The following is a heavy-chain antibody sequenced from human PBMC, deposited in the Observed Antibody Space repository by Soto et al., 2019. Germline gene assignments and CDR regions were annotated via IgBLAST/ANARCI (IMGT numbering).Heavy chain of an antibody. Sequence: QVQLVETGGGVVQPGRSLRLSCAASGFTFSSYAMHWVRQAPGKGLEWVAVISYDGSNKYYADSVKGRFTISRDNSKNTLYLQMNSLRAEDTAVYYCARVYSSSWPLDYWGQGTLVTVSS. V-gene: IGHV3-30-3*01. J-gene: IGHJ4*02. D-gene: IGHD6-13*01. CDR3: ARVYSSSWPLDY. CDR1: GFTFSSYA. CDR2: ISYDGSNK.